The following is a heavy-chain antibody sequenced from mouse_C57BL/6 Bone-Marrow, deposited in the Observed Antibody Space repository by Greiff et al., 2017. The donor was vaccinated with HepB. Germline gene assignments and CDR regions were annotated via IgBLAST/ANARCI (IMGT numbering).Heavy chain of an antibody. CDR3: TKKANWYAMDY. V-gene: IGHV5-9-1*02. CDR1: GFTFSSYA. Sequence: EVQRVESGEGLVKPGGSLKLSCAASGFTFSSYAMSWVRQTPEKRLEWVAYISSGGDYIYYADTVKGRFTISRDNARNTLYLQMSSLKSEDTAMYYCTKKANWYAMDYWGQGTSVTVSS. D-gene: IGHD4-1*01. J-gene: IGHJ4*01. CDR2: ISSGGDYI.